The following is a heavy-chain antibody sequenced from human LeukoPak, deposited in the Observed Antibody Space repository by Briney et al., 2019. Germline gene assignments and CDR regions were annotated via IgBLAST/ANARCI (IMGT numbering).Heavy chain of an antibody. CDR1: GGSVNNYY. Sequence: SETLSLTCSVSGGSVNNYYWTWIRQPPGKGLEWIGQIYYSGKADYNPSLKSRITISVDTSKNQISLRVNSVTAADTAVYYCARFRVDYDMGVWGQGTTVIVFS. CDR2: IYYSGKA. J-gene: IGHJ6*02. CDR3: ARFRVDYDMGV. V-gene: IGHV4-59*02.